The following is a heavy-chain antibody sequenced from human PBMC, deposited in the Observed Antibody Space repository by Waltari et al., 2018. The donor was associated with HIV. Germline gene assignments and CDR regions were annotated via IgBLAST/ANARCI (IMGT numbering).Heavy chain of an antibody. J-gene: IGHJ4*02. D-gene: IGHD3-10*01. CDR1: GFTFCSYW. CDR3: ARDSGYYGR. V-gene: IGHV3-7*03. CDR2: IKQDVSEI. Sequence: EVQLVESGGGLVQPGGALRLSCEASGFTFCSYWMHWVRPAPGKGLEWVANIKQDVSEIYYEDSVKGRFTISRDNAKNSLYLQMNSLRVEDTAVYYCARDSGYYGRWGQGTLVTVSS.